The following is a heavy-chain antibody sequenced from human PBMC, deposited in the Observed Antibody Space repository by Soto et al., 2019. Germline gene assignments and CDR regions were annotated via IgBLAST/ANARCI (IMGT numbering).Heavy chain of an antibody. CDR2: ISNDGNNK. Sequence: GGSLRLSCAASGFTFSSYGMHWVRQAPGKGLEWVAVISNDGNNKFYADSVKGRFTISRDNSKNTLYLQMNSLRPEDTAVYYCAKTRPDFYGSGPYYYGMDVWGQGTTVTVSS. V-gene: IGHV3-30*18. D-gene: IGHD3-10*01. CDR3: AKTRPDFYGSGPYYYGMDV. CDR1: GFTFSSYG. J-gene: IGHJ6*02.